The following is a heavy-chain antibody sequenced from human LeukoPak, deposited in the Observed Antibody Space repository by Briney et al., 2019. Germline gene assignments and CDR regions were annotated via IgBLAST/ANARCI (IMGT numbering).Heavy chain of an antibody. V-gene: IGHV1-18*01. CDR2: ISAYNGNT. D-gene: IGHD1-26*01. CDR3: ARSGYGGNTYYFDY. J-gene: IGHJ4*02. CDR1: GYTFTSYG. Sequence: EASVKVSCKASGYTFTSYGISWVRQAPGQGLEWMGWISAYNGNTNSAQKLQGRVTMTTDTSTSTAYMELRSLRSDDTAVYYRARSGYGGNTYYFDYWGQGTLVTVSS.